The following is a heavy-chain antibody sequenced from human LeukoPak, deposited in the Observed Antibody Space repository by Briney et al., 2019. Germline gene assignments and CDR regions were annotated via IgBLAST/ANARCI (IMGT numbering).Heavy chain of an antibody. D-gene: IGHD3-22*01. V-gene: IGHV3-9*01. J-gene: IGHJ1*01. CDR2: ISWNSGII. Sequence: GGSLRLSCAASGFTFDDSAMHWVRQVPGKGLEWVSGISWNSGIIDYADSVKGRFTISRDNAKNSLYLQMNNLRPDDTAFYYCAIAPPYYSDSSGYFQHWGQGTLVPVSS. CDR3: AIAPPYYSDSSGYFQH. CDR1: GFTFDDSA.